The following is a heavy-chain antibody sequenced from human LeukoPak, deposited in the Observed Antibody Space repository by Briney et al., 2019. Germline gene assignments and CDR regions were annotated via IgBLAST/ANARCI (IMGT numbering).Heavy chain of an antibody. CDR1: GGSISNFY. J-gene: IGHJ4*02. CDR2: IYTRGST. V-gene: IGHV4-4*07. Sequence: PSETLSLTCTVSGGSISNFYWSWIRQPAGKGLESIGHIYTRGSTNYNPSFKSRATMSVDTSKKQFSLKLSSVTAADTAVYYCARGRLGHYFDYWGQGTLVTVSS. D-gene: IGHD3-16*01. CDR3: ARGRLGHYFDY.